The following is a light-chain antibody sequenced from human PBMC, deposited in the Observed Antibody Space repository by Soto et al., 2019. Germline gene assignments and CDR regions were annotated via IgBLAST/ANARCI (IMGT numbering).Light chain of an antibody. CDR3: QQYNDNWT. V-gene: IGKV1-5*03. J-gene: IGKJ1*01. CDR1: QSIRSW. CDR2: KAS. Sequence: DIRMTQSPSPFSASVEDRVTITCRASQSIRSWLAWSQQKPGTAPKLLIYKASTFQGGVPSRFSGSGSGTEFTLTISSLQPDDSATYYGQQYNDNWTFGQGTKVE.